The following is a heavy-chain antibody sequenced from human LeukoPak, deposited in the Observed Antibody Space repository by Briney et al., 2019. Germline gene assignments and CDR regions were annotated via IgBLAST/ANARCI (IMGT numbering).Heavy chain of an antibody. V-gene: IGHV3-48*01. J-gene: IGHJ4*02. CDR1: GFTFSSYS. D-gene: IGHD2-8*02. Sequence: PGGSLRLFCAACGFTFSSYSMNWVRQAPGKGLEGVLDISCSSNTIYYADSVKRRFTISRDNAKNSLYLQMNSLSAEDTAVYYCARATGTDSEDYWGQGTLVTVSA. CDR2: ISCSSNTI. CDR3: ARATGTDSEDY.